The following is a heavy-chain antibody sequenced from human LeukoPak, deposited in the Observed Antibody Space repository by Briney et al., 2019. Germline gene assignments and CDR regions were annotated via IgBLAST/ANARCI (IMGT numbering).Heavy chain of an antibody. Sequence: GGSLRLSCEASGFTFSSYAMHWVRQAPGKGLEWVAVISYDGSNKYYADSVKGRFTISRDNSKNTLYLQMNSLRAEDTAVYYCARGQIVVVPAAMYYWGQGTLVTVSS. CDR3: ARGQIVVVPAAMYY. CDR2: ISYDGSNK. J-gene: IGHJ4*02. V-gene: IGHV3-30-3*01. CDR1: GFTFSSYA. D-gene: IGHD2-2*01.